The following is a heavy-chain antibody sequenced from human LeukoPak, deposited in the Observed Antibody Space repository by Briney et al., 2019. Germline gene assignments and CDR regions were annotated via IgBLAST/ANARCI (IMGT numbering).Heavy chain of an antibody. CDR2: ISSSSSYI. J-gene: IGHJ4*02. Sequence: GGSLRLSCAASGFTFSSYSMNWVRQAPGKGLGWVSSISSSSSYIYYADSVKGRFTISRDNAKNSLYLQMNSLRAEDTAVYYCARDTGYSSGWTKHFDYWGQGTLVTVSS. CDR3: ARDTGYSSGWTKHFDY. V-gene: IGHV3-21*01. D-gene: IGHD6-19*01. CDR1: GFTFSSYS.